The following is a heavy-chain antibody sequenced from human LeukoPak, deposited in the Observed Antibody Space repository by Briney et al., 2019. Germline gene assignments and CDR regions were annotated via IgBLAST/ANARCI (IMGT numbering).Heavy chain of an antibody. D-gene: IGHD1-26*01. Sequence: SETLSLTCTVSGGSISSYYWSWIRQPAGKGLEWIGRIYTSGSTNYNPSLKSRVTMSVDTSKNQFSLKLSSVTAADTAVYYCARDGRREAPGWFVPWGQGTLVTVSS. V-gene: IGHV4-4*07. CDR1: GGSISSYY. CDR3: ARDGRREAPGWFVP. J-gene: IGHJ5*02. CDR2: IYTSGST.